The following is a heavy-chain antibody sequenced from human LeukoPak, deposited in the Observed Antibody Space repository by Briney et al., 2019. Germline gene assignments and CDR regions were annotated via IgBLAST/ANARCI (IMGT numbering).Heavy chain of an antibody. V-gene: IGHV1-18*01. Sequence: ASVKVSCKASGYTFTSYGISWVRQAPGQGLEWMGWVSPYNGNTYYSQRFQDRVIITKDTSTGTAYMDLRDLRTDDTAMYYCARNGRVRRVVKDLFEYWGQGTLVAVSS. CDR2: VSPYNGNT. CDR1: GYTFTSYG. D-gene: IGHD3-10*01. CDR3: ARNGRVRRVVKDLFEY. J-gene: IGHJ4*02.